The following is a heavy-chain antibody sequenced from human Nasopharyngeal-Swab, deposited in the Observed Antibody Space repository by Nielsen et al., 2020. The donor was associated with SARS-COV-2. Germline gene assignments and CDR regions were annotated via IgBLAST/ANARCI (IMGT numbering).Heavy chain of an antibody. CDR3: ARDIEEWLVVPSLSFDY. CDR1: GYSFPSYG. V-gene: IGHV1-18*01. J-gene: IGHJ4*02. D-gene: IGHD3-3*01. CDR2: IRVYNADT. Sequence: ASVKVSCKASGYSFPSYGINWVRQAPGQGLEWMGWIRVYNADTNYAQKIQGRVSMTTDTSTSTAYMELRSLRSDDTAMYYCARDIEEWLVVPSLSFDYWGQGTLITVSS.